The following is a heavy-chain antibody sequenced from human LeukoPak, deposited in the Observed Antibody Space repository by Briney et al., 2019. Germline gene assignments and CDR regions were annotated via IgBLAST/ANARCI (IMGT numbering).Heavy chain of an antibody. D-gene: IGHD6-6*01. Sequence: PGGSLRLSCAASGFTVSSDYITWARQAPGKGLEWVSVVYSGGETYYAESVKGRFTVSRDNSKNTVYLQMNSLRAEDTAVYFCARGGIAARPSDSWGQGTLVTVSS. CDR3: ARGGIAARPSDS. V-gene: IGHV3-66*01. J-gene: IGHJ4*02. CDR1: GFTVSSDY. CDR2: VYSGGET.